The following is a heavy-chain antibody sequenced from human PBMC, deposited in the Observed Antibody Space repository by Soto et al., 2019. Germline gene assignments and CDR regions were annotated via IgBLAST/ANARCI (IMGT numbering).Heavy chain of an antibody. V-gene: IGHV3-11*01. CDR1: GFTFSAYY. Sequence: QVQLVESGGDLVKPGGSLRLSCAASGFTFSAYYMSWIRQAPGKGLEWVSYISGGGGGSTIYYADPVKGRFTISRDDAKNTLYLQMNSVRADDTAMYYCAKVGGYSGYDWRWFDRWGQGTLVTVSS. CDR3: AKVGGYSGYDWRWFDR. CDR2: ISGGGGGSTI. D-gene: IGHD5-12*01. J-gene: IGHJ5*02.